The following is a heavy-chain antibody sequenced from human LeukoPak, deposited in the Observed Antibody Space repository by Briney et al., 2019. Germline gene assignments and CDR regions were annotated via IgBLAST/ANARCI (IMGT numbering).Heavy chain of an antibody. CDR1: GFTFSRYW. Sequence: PGGSLRLSCAASGFTFSRYWMHWVRQAPGKGLVWVSRINSDGSSTSYADSVKGRFTISRDNAKNTLYLQVNSLRAEDTAVYYCARGMYYYGSGCYYRVDSFDIWGQGTMVTVSS. CDR2: INSDGSST. D-gene: IGHD3-10*01. J-gene: IGHJ3*02. CDR3: ARGMYYYGSGCYYRVDSFDI. V-gene: IGHV3-74*01.